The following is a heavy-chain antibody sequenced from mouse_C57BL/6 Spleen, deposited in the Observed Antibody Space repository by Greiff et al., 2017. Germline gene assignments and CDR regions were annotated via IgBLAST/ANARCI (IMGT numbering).Heavy chain of an antibody. CDR1: GYTFTSYW. D-gene: IGHD2-14*01. Sequence: QVQLQQPGAELVKPGASVKLSCKASGYTFTSYWMQWVKQRPGQGLEWIGEIDPADSYTNYNQKFKGKATLTVDTSSSTAYLQLSSLTSEDSAVYYCARKGRRWGYAMDYWGQGTTVTVSS. J-gene: IGHJ4*01. CDR3: ARKGRRWGYAMDY. V-gene: IGHV1-50*01. CDR2: IDPADSYT.